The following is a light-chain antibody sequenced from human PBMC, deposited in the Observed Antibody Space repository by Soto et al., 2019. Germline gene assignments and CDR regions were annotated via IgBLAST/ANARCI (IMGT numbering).Light chain of an antibody. CDR3: QHYGSSPPYT. V-gene: IGKV3-20*01. CDR2: GAS. J-gene: IGKJ2*01. Sequence: IVLTQSPDTLSLSPGERATLYCRASRSVSSSYLAWYQHKAGQAPRLLISGASNRATDIPDRFSGSESGTDSTLTISRLEPDDFAVYYCQHYGSSPPYTFGQGTKLEIK. CDR1: RSVSSSY.